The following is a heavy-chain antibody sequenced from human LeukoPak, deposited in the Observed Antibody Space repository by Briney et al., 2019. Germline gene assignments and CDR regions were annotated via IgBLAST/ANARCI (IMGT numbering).Heavy chain of an antibody. D-gene: IGHD3-22*01. V-gene: IGHV3-21*01. Sequence: GGSLRLSCAASGFTFSSYSMNWVRQAPGKGLEWVSSISSSSSYIYYADSVKGRFTISRDNAKNSLYLQMNSLRAEDTAAYYCAREAYRAYDSSGYSYFDYWGQGTLVTVSS. CDR3: AREAYRAYDSSGYSYFDY. CDR1: GFTFSSYS. J-gene: IGHJ4*02. CDR2: ISSSSSYI.